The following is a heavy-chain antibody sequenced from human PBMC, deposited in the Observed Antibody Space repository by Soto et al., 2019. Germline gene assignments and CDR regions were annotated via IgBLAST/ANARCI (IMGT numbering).Heavy chain of an antibody. J-gene: IGHJ4*02. Sequence: ASVKVSCKAFGFIFNNYAISWVRQAPGQGLEWMGWISANSGNTNYAQKLQGRVTLTTDTSTSTANMELRSLRSDDTAVYYCATAGNHVSMGRDFWGQGTRVTVS. D-gene: IGHD3-10*01. CDR2: ISANSGNT. V-gene: IGHV1-18*04. CDR1: GFIFNNYA. CDR3: ATAGNHVSMGRDF.